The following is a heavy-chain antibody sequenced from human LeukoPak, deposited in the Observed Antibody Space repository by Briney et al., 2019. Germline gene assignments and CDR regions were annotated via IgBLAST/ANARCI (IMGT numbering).Heavy chain of an antibody. CDR3: ATGGSYYYYGMDV. Sequence: GASVKVSCKASGYTFTSYDINWVRQATGQGLEWMGGIIPIFDTANYAQKFQGRVTITADESTSTAYMELSSLRSEDTAVYYCATGGSYYYYGMDVWGQGTTVTVSS. CDR1: GYTFTSYD. CDR2: IIPIFDTA. J-gene: IGHJ6*02. V-gene: IGHV1-69*13. D-gene: IGHD1-26*01.